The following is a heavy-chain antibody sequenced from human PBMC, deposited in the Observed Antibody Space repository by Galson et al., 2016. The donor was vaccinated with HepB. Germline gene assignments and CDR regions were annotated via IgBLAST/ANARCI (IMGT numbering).Heavy chain of an antibody. CDR1: GDSVSSNSAA. CDR2: TYYKSKWYN. D-gene: IGHD1-1*01. J-gene: IGHJ4*02. Sequence: CAISGDSVSSNSAAWNWIRQSPSRGIEWLGRTYYKSKWYNDYAVSLQSRITINPDTSKNQFSLQLHSVTHEDTALYYCATSEQFTGNIDYGGQGTLVTVSS. CDR3: ATSEQFTGNIDY. V-gene: IGHV6-1*01.